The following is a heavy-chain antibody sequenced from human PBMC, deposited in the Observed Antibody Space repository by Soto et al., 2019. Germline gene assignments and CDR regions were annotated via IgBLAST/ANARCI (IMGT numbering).Heavy chain of an antibody. CDR1: GGSISSGGYY. V-gene: IGHV4-31*02. CDR3: ARDPSVSSLAYSGSYGYFDL. J-gene: IGHJ2*01. Sequence: SETLSLTXTVSGGSISSGGYYWSWIRQHPGKGLEWIGYIYYSGSTYYNPSLKSRVTISVDTSKNQFSLKLSSVTAADTAVYYCARDPSVSSLAYSGSYGYFDLWGRGTLVTVSS. D-gene: IGHD1-26*01. CDR2: IYYSGST.